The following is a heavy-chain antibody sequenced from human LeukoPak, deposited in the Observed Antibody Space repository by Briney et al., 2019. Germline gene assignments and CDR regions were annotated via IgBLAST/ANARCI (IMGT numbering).Heavy chain of an antibody. CDR2: INHSGST. V-gene: IGHV4-34*01. Sequence: PSETLSLTCAVYGGSFSGYYWSWIRQPPGKGLEWIGEINHSGSTNYNPSLKSRVTISVDTSKNQFSLKLSSVTAADTAVYYCAREISSGWFHYFDYWGQGTLVTVSS. D-gene: IGHD6-19*01. CDR1: GGSFSGYY. CDR3: AREISSGWFHYFDY. J-gene: IGHJ4*02.